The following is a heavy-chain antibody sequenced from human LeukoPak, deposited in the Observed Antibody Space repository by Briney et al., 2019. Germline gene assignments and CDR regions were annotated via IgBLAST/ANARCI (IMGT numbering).Heavy chain of an antibody. CDR2: ITLSTGDI. V-gene: IGHV1-2*02. Sequence: ASVKVSCKAPGYTFTEYYLHWLRQAPGQGLEWMGLITLSTGDIFYAQNFQGRVTMTRANSISTAYMKLGSPLTKATAVYYCARDIAPSGSWWFDSWGQGTLVTVSS. D-gene: IGHD6-13*01. J-gene: IGHJ5*01. CDR3: ARDIAPSGSWWFDS. CDR1: GYTFTEYY.